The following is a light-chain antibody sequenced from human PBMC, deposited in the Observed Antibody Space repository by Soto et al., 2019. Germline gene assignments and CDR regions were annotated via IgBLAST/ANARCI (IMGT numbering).Light chain of an antibody. J-gene: IGKJ2*01. Sequence: DIQMTQSPSTLSASVGDRVTITCRASQSISSWLAWYQQKPGKAPKLLIYDASSLESGVPSRFSGSGSGTEFTLTISSLQPDDFATYYCQQYNSSHTFGQGTKLEIK. CDR3: QQYNSSHT. V-gene: IGKV1-5*01. CDR1: QSISSW. CDR2: DAS.